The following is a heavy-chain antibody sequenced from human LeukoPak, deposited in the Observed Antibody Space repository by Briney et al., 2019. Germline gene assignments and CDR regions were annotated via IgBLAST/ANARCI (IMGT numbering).Heavy chain of an antibody. D-gene: IGHD2-15*01. Sequence: GRSLILSCSASGFTFSNYAMHWVRQAPGKGLEWVAIISYDGSKKYYADSVKGRFTISRDNSKNTLYLQMNGLRAEDTAVYYCAKVSSPGYCNGGRCHSFAYWGQGTLVTVSS. CDR2: ISYDGSKK. CDR1: GFTFSNYA. CDR3: AKVSSPGYCNGGRCHSFAY. V-gene: IGHV3-30*01. J-gene: IGHJ4*02.